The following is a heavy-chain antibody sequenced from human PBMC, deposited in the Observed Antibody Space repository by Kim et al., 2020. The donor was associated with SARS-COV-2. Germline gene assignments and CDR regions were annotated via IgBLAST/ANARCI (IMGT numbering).Heavy chain of an antibody. V-gene: IGHV3-53*01. CDR3: ARDRRYYDILTGYYSGMDV. J-gene: IGHJ6*02. Sequence: KGRFTISRDNSKNTLYLQMNSRRAEDTAVYYGARDRRYYDILTGYYSGMDVWGQGTTVTVSS. D-gene: IGHD3-9*01.